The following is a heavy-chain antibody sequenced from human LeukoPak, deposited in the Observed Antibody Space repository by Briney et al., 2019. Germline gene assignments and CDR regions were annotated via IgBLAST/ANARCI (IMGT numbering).Heavy chain of an antibody. CDR2: ISAYNGNT. Sequence: SWXXXXPGQXLXWMGWISAYNGNTNYAQKLQGRVTMTTDTSTSTAYMELRSLRSDDTAVYYCARGPGIAVAKGDYWGQGTLVTVSS. V-gene: IGHV1-18*01. J-gene: IGHJ4*02. D-gene: IGHD6-19*01. CDR3: ARGPGIAVAKGDY.